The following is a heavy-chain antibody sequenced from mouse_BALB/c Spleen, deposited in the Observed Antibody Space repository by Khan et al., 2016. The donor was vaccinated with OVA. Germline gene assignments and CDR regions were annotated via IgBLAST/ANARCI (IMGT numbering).Heavy chain of an antibody. J-gene: IGHJ4*01. CDR3: ARSGLLRYALDY. CDR2: INTYTGEP. V-gene: IGHV9-3-1*01. D-gene: IGHD1-1*01. Sequence: QIQLVQSGPELKKAGETVKISCKASGYTFTNYGMNWVKQAPGKGLKWMGWINTYTGEPTYAGGFKGRLAFSVETSANTAYLQINNLKDEDTATYFCARSGLLRYALDYWGQGTSVTVSS. CDR1: GYTFTNYG.